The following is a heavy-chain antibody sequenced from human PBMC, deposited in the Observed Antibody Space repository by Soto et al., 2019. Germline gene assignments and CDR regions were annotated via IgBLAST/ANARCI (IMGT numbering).Heavy chain of an antibody. CDR3: ATMGTPATGLYYFDY. V-gene: IGHV4-30-4*01. CDR1: GGSISSGNYY. CDR2: ISYSGST. D-gene: IGHD5-18*01. J-gene: IGHJ4*02. Sequence: QVQLQESGPGLVKPSQTLSLTCTVSGGSISSGNYYWSWIRQPPGKGLEWIGFISYSGSTYYNLSPKSRYTISVATSKLQFSLNLSFVTAADTAVYYCATMGTPATGLYYFDYWGQGTLVTVSS.